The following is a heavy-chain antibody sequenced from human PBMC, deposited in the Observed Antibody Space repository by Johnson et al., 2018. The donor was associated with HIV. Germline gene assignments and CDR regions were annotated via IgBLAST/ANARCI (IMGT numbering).Heavy chain of an antibody. V-gene: IGHV3-49*03. CDR1: GFTFADYA. CDR2: IRSKPYGGTA. Sequence: VQLVESGGGLVQPGRSLRLSCTASGFTFADYALSWFRQAPGKGLEWVGFIRSKPYGGTAEYAASVKGRFTISRDNSKNTLYLQMNSLRAEATAVYYCAREGGSIAAAGKDAFDIWGQGTMVTVSS. D-gene: IGHD6-13*01. J-gene: IGHJ3*02. CDR3: AREGGSIAAAGKDAFDI.